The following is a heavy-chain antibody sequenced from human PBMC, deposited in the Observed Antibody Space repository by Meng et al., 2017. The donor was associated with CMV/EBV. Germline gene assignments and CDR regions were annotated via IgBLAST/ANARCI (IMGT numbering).Heavy chain of an antibody. CDR3: ARDPYCSRTSCYTGTPLNYGMDV. CDR2: INPSGGRT. V-gene: IGHV1-46*02. D-gene: IGHD2-2*02. J-gene: IGHJ6*02. Sequence: ASVKVSCKASGYTFNSYCIPWVRQAPGQGLEWMGIINPSGGRTIYAQKFQGRVTMTRDTSTSTAYMELSSLRSEDTAVYYCARDPYCSRTSCYTGTPLNYGMDVWGQGTTVTVSS. CDR1: GYTFNSYC.